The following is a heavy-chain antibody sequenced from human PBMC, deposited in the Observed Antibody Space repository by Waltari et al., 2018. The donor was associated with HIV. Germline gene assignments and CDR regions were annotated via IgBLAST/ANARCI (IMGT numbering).Heavy chain of an antibody. J-gene: IGHJ6*02. Sequence: VASGGGLVQPGGYLRLSCVASGLTFSTSWLSWVGQSPEKGLEWVANINADGSETFRADSVKCRFTVFRDNAYNLLYLQMNSLRVEDSGVYYCATKGSGMGVWGQGTTVTVSS. V-gene: IGHV3-7*03. CDR3: ATKGSGMGV. CDR2: INADGSET. CDR1: GLTFSTSW.